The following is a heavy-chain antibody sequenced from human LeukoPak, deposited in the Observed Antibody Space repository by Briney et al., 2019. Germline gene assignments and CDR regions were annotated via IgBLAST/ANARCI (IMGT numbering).Heavy chain of an antibody. V-gene: IGHV1-2*02. J-gene: IGHJ4*02. D-gene: IGHD4-23*01. CDR1: GYTVTGYY. Sequence: ASVKVSCKASGYTVTGYYMHWVRQAPGQGLEWIGWINPDSGGTNYAQKFQGRVTMTRDTSITTAYLELSSLRSDDTAVYYCARGDDYGGNSIFYWGQGTLVTVSS. CDR3: ARGDDYGGNSIFY. CDR2: INPDSGGT.